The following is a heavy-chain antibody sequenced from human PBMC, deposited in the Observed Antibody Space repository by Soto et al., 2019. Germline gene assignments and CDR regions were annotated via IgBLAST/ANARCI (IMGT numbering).Heavy chain of an antibody. D-gene: IGHD3-16*02. CDR3: ARDGSYRYCD. J-gene: IGHJ4*02. Sequence: ASVKVSCKASGYSLTGFVIACVRQAPGQGLEWMGWISAHNGMTHYAQQFQGRVTMTTDTSTGTAYMELRSLKSDDTAVYFCARDGSYRYCDWGQGTLVTVSS. CDR2: ISAHNGMT. V-gene: IGHV1-18*01. CDR1: GYSLTGFV.